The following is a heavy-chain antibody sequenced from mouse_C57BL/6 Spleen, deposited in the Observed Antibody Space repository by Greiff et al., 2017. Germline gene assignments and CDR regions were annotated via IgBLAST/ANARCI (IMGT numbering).Heavy chain of an antibody. CDR1: GFTFSDYG. CDR3: ARMGHYYGSSYWYFDV. CDR2: ISSGSSTI. J-gene: IGHJ1*03. V-gene: IGHV5-17*01. D-gene: IGHD1-1*01. Sequence: VQLKESGGGLVKPGGSLKLSCAASGFTFSDYGMHWVRQAPEKGLEWVAYISSGSSTIYYADTVKGRFTISRDNAKNTLFLQMTSLRSEDTAMYYCARMGHYYGSSYWYFDVWGTGTTVTVSS.